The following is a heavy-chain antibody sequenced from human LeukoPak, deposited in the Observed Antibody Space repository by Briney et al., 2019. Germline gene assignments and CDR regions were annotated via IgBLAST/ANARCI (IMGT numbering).Heavy chain of an antibody. Sequence: PSETLSLTCAVYGGSFSGYYWSWIRQPPGKGLEWIGEINHSGSTNYNPSLKSRVTISVDTSKNQFSLKLSSVTAADTAVYYCARVPPMVRGHRFDPWGQGTLVTVSS. CDR1: GGSFSGYY. CDR3: ARVPPMVRGHRFDP. CDR2: INHSGST. D-gene: IGHD3-10*01. J-gene: IGHJ5*02. V-gene: IGHV4-34*01.